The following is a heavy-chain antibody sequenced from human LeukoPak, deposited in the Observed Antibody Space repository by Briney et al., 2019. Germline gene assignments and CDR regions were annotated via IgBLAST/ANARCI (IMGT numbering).Heavy chain of an antibody. J-gene: IGHJ6*02. CDR2: IFSGGNI. CDR3: SRGGRSSSSSGTTYYHYGLDV. Sequence: GGSLRLSCAASGFTVISNYMTWVRQAPGKGLEWVSVIFSGGNIDYADSVKGRFTVSRDNSKNTLYLHMNSLRAEDTAVYYCSRGGRSSSSSGTTYYHYGLDVWGQGTTVTVS. D-gene: IGHD6-6*01. V-gene: IGHV3-66*01. CDR1: GFTVISNY.